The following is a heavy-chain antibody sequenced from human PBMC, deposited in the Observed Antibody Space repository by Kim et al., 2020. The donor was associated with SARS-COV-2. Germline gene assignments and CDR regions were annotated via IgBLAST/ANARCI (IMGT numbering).Heavy chain of an antibody. V-gene: IGHV1-24*01. J-gene: IGHJ6*02. CDR1: GYTLTELS. CDR2: FDPEDGET. CDR3: ATPITMVRGVIFGMDV. Sequence: ASVKVSCKVSGYTLTELSMHWVRQAPGKGLEWMGGFDPEDGETIYAQKFQGRVTMTEDTSTDTAYMELSSLRSEDKAVYYCATPITMVRGVIFGMDVWGQGTTVTVSS. D-gene: IGHD3-10*01.